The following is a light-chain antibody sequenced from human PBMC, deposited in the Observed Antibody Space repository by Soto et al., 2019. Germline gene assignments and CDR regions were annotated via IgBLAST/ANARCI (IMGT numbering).Light chain of an antibody. V-gene: IGKV1-5*03. J-gene: IGKJ1*01. CDR3: QQYNSYSRT. Sequence: DIQLPQSPSTLSASLGDRVTITCRASQSISSWLAWYQQKPGKAPKLLIYKASSLESGVPSRFSGSGSGTEFTLTISSLQPDDFATYYCQQYNSYSRTFGQGTKVEIK. CDR2: KAS. CDR1: QSISSW.